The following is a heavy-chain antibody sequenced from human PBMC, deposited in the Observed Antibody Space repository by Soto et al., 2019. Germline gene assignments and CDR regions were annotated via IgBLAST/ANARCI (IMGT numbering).Heavy chain of an antibody. CDR2: IRSKGYGGTT. J-gene: IGHJ4*02. V-gene: IGHV3-49*03. Sequence: EVQLVEFGGGLVQPGRSLRLSCTASGFTFGDSAMNWFRQAPGKGLEWVGLIRSKGYGGTTEYAVSVKGRFIITRDDSKSIAFLQMNSLKTEDTAVYYCTLRRYYWVQGTLVTISS. D-gene: IGHD4-17*01. CDR1: GFTFGDSA. CDR3: TLRRYY.